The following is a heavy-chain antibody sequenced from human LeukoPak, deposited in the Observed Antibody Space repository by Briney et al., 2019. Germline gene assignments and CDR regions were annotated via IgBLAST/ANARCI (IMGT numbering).Heavy chain of an antibody. D-gene: IGHD2-2*02. V-gene: IGHV1-69*05. J-gene: IGHJ6*03. CDR3: ARAPMWVPAAIGDGTYYYYMDV. CDR2: IIPIFGTA. CDR1: GGTFSSYA. Sequence: SVKVSCKASGGTFSSYAISWVRQAPGQGLKWMGGIIPIFGTANYAQKFQGRVTITTDESTSTAYMELSSLRSEDTAVYYCARAPMWVPAAIGDGTYYYYMDVWGKGTTVTVSS.